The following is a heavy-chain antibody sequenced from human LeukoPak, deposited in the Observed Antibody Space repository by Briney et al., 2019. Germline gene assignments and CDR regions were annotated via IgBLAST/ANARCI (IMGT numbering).Heavy chain of an antibody. CDR1: GGSISNSY. CDR3: ARGGWSLDY. J-gene: IGHJ4*02. Sequence: SETLSPTCTVSGGSISNSYWSWIRQRPGKGLERIGYVYYSGSTNYNPSLQSRVTISVDTSKNQFSLQLSSVTAADTAVYYCARGGWSLDYWGQGTLVTVSS. CDR2: VYYSGST. V-gene: IGHV4-59*01. D-gene: IGHD2-15*01.